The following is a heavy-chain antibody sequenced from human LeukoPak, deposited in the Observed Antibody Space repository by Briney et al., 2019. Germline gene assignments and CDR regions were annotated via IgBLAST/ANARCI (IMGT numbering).Heavy chain of an antibody. CDR3: ASLDIVVVPAALRGFDY. D-gene: IGHD2-2*03. CDR2: IYYSGST. V-gene: IGHV4-39*01. Sequence: NPSETLSLTCTVSGGSISSSSYYWGWIRQPPGKGLEWIGSIYYSGSTYYNPSLKSRVTISVDTSKNQFSLKLSSVTAADTAVYYCASLDIVVVPAALRGFDYWGQGTLVTVSS. J-gene: IGHJ4*02. CDR1: GGSISSSSYY.